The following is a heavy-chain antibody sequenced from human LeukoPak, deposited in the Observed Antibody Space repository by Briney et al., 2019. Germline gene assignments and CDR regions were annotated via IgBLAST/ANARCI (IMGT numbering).Heavy chain of an antibody. CDR1: GGSISSYY. D-gene: IGHD2-15*01. Sequence: PSETLSLTCTVSGGSISSYYWSWIRQPAGKGLEWIGRIYTSGSTNYNPSLKSRVTMSVDTSKNQFSLKLSSVTAADTAVYYCARVAPRPSVADKYYFDYWGQGTLVTVSS. CDR3: ARVAPRPSVADKYYFDY. V-gene: IGHV4-4*07. CDR2: IYTSGST. J-gene: IGHJ4*02.